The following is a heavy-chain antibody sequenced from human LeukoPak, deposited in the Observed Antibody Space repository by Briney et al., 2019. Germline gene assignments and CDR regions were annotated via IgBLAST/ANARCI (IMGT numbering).Heavy chain of an antibody. D-gene: IGHD4-23*01. Sequence: GGSLRLSCAASAFTVSSNYMSWVRQAPGKGLEWVGRIKSKTDGGTTDYAAPVKGRFTISRDDSKNTLYLQMNSLKTEDTAVYYCTTDYGGNSGFDYWGQGTLVTVSS. V-gene: IGHV3-15*01. CDR3: TTDYGGNSGFDY. CDR2: IKSKTDGGTT. J-gene: IGHJ4*02. CDR1: AFTVSSNY.